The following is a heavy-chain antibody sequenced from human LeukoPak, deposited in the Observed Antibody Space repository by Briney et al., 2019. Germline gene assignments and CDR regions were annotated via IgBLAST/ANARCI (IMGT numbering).Heavy chain of an antibody. CDR3: VRDVTRHMDV. D-gene: IGHD4-17*01. CDR2: ISSDGSVT. CDR1: GFTLSTYW. Sequence: GGSLRLSCETSGFTLSTYWIHWVRQAPGKGLVWVSIISSDGSVTRYTDSVKGQFTISRDNAKNTVDLQMNSLRVEDTAVYYCVRDVTRHMDVWGKGTAVTVSS. V-gene: IGHV3-74*01. J-gene: IGHJ6*03.